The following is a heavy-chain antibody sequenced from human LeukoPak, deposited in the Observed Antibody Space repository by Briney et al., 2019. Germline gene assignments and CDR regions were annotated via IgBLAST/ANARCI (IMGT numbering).Heavy chain of an antibody. CDR1: GFTFSSYW. Sequence: GGSLRLSCAASGFTFSSYWMSWVHQAPGKGLEWVANIKRDGSEKYYVDSVKGQFTISRDNAKNSLYLQMDSLRAEDTAVYYCARSRSAGYWGQGTLVTVSS. V-gene: IGHV3-7*01. CDR2: IKRDGSEK. J-gene: IGHJ4*02. CDR3: ARSRSAGY.